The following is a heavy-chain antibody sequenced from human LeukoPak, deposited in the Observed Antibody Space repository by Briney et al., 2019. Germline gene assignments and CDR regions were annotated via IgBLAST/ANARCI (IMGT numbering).Heavy chain of an antibody. D-gene: IGHD5-12*01. V-gene: IGHV3-7*01. CDR3: AREGIVATTHHYFDY. J-gene: IGHJ4*02. Sequence: GGSLRLSCAASGFTFSSYWMSWVRQAPGKGLEWVANIKQDGSEKYYVDSVKGRFTISRDNAKNSLYLQMNSLRAEDTAVYYCAREGIVATTHHYFDYWGQGTLVTVSS. CDR2: IKQDGSEK. CDR1: GFTFSSYW.